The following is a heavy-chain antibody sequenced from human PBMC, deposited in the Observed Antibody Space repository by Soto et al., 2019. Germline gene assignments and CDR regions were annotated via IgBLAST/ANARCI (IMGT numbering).Heavy chain of an antibody. CDR3: AAGGELPRYY. Sequence: QLQLQESGSGLVKPSQTLSLTCAVSGGSISSGGYSWSWIRQPPGKGLEWIGYIYHSGRTYYNPSLKGRVTISVDRSKYQFSLKLSSVTAADTAVYYCAAGGELPRYYWGQGTLVTVSS. V-gene: IGHV4-30-2*01. D-gene: IGHD1-26*01. CDR1: GGSISSGGYS. CDR2: IYHSGRT. J-gene: IGHJ4*02.